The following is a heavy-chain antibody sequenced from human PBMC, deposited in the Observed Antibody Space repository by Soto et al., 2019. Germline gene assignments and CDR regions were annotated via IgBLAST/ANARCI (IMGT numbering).Heavy chain of an antibody. CDR3: AADRVGRGYSSNWFDP. V-gene: IGHV1-69*12. Sequence: QVQLVQSGAEVKKPGSSVKVSCKASGGTFSSYAISWVRQAPGQGLEWMGGIIPIFGTANYAQKFQGRVTIIADESTSTAYMALSSLRSAGPAVEYCAADRVGRGYSSNWFDPWGQGTLVTVSS. D-gene: IGHD3-22*01. CDR2: IIPIFGTA. CDR1: GGTFSSYA. J-gene: IGHJ5*02.